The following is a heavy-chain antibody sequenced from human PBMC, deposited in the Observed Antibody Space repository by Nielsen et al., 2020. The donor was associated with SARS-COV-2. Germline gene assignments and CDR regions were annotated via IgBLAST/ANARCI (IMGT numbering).Heavy chain of an antibody. CDR2: ISSSSSYI. D-gene: IGHD3-22*01. J-gene: IGHJ1*01. V-gene: IGHV3-21*01. CDR1: GFTFSSYS. CDR3: ARDEDYDSPRTSPFQH. Sequence: GGSLSLSCAASGFTFSSYSMNWVRQAPGKGLEWVSSISSSSSYIYYADSVKGRFTISRDNAKNSLYLQMNSLRAEDTAVYYCARDEDYDSPRTSPFQHWGQGTLVTVSS.